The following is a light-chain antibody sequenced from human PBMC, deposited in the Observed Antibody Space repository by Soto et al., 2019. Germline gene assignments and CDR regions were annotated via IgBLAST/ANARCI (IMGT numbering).Light chain of an antibody. CDR2: EVT. CDR1: SSAVGGYDY. CDR3: SLYTSENTYV. Sequence: QSVLTQPPSASGSPGQSVTISCTGTSSAVGGYDYVSWYQQYPGKTPKLMIFEVTKRPSGVPDRFSGSKSGNTASLTVSGLQAADEADYYCSLYTSENTYVFGTGTKVTVL. J-gene: IGLJ1*01. V-gene: IGLV2-8*01.